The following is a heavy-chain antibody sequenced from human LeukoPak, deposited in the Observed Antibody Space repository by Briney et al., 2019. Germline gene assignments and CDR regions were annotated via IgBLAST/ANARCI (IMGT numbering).Heavy chain of an antibody. CDR1: GFTFSSYS. D-gene: IGHD5-24*01. Sequence: GGSLRLSCVASGFTFSSYSMNWVRQAPGKGLEWVSYISSNSNLIYYADSVKGRFTISRDNAKNSLYLQMNSLRDEDTAVYYCARDGYKTYGMDVWGQGTTVTVSS. V-gene: IGHV3-48*02. CDR2: ISSNSNLI. J-gene: IGHJ6*02. CDR3: ARDGYKTYGMDV.